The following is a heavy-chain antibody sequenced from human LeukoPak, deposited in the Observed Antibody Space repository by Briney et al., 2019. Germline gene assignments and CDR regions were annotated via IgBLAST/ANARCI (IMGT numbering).Heavy chain of an antibody. CDR3: ARRWNYGRNYYIDV. J-gene: IGHJ6*03. Sequence: PSETLSLTCAVYGGSFSNYYWSWIRQSPGKGLEWIGEINDSGTINYNPSPMSRVTISVDKSKNQFSLKLSSVTAADTAVYYCARRWNYGRNYYIDVWGKGATVSVSS. CDR1: GGSFSNYY. V-gene: IGHV4-34*01. D-gene: IGHD1-7*01. CDR2: INDSGTI.